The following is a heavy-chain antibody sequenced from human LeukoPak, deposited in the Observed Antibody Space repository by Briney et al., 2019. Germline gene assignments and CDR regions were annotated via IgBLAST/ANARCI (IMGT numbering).Heavy chain of an antibody. CDR2: ISAYNGNT. Sequence: ASVKVSCKASGYTFTSYGISWVRQAPGQGLEWMGWISAYNGNTNYAQKLQGRVTMTTDTSTSTAYMELTRLRSDDTAVYYCARARQRLGELSALDNWGQGALVTVSS. CDR3: ARARQRLGELSALDN. CDR1: GYTFTSYG. V-gene: IGHV1-18*01. J-gene: IGHJ4*02. D-gene: IGHD3-16*02.